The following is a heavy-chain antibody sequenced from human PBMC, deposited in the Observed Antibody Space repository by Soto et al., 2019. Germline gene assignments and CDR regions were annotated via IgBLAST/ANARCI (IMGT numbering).Heavy chain of an antibody. Sequence: PGESLKISCKGSGYSFTSYWIGWVRQMPGKGLEWMGIIYPGDSDTRYSPSFQGQVTISADKSISTAYLQWSSLKASDTAMYYCARLPLGDYDSSGYWYAFDIWGQGTMVTVSS. CDR1: GYSFTSYW. D-gene: IGHD3-22*01. V-gene: IGHV5-51*01. CDR3: ARLPLGDYDSSGYWYAFDI. J-gene: IGHJ3*02. CDR2: IYPGDSDT.